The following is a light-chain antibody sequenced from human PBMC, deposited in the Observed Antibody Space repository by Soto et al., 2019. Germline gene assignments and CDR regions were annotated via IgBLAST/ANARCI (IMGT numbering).Light chain of an antibody. CDR1: SSDVGRYNY. V-gene: IGLV2-14*01. CDR3: SSYTSSSTPVV. J-gene: IGLJ2*01. CDR2: DVG. Sequence: QSALTQPASVSGSPGQSITISCTGTSSDVGRYNYVSWYQQHPGKAPKLMIYDVGNRPSGVSNRFSGSKSGNTASLTISGLQAEDEADYYCSSYTSSSTPVVFGGGTQLTVL.